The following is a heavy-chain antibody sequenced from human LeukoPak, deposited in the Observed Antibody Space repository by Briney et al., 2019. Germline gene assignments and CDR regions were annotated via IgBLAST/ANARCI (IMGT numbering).Heavy chain of an antibody. J-gene: IGHJ4*02. CDR2: ISGSGGST. CDR3: AKDQHGDYDY. D-gene: IGHD4-17*01. CDR1: GFTFSSYA. V-gene: IGHV3-23*01. Sequence: PGGSLRLSCAASGFTFSSYAMSWVRQDPGKGQEWVSAISGSGGSTYYADSVKGRFTISRDNSKNTLYLQMNSLRAEDTAVYYCAKDQHGDYDYWGQGTLVTVSS.